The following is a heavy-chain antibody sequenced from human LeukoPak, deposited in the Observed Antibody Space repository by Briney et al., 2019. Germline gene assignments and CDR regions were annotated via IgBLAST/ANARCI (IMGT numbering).Heavy chain of an antibody. D-gene: IGHD3-22*01. CDR3: ARAGFYYDSSGYYYY. J-gene: IGHJ4*02. Sequence: GGSLRLSCAASGFTFSDYYMSWIRQAPGKGLEWVSYISSSGSTIYYADSVKGRFTISRDNAKNSLYLQMNSLSAEDAAVYYCARAGFYYDSSGYYYYWGQGTLVTVSS. CDR2: ISSSGSTI. CDR1: GFTFSDYY. V-gene: IGHV3-11*04.